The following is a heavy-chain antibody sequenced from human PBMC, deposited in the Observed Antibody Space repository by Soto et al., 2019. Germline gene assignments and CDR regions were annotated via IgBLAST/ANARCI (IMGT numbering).Heavy chain of an antibody. CDR1: GASVINDY. Sequence: ETLSLTCTVTGASVINDYWHCIRKPPGKGLEWIGFVYDSGSTSYNSSLKSRLTISGDTSKNQFSLKLSSVTAADTAVYYCVRQVGATGSYSYAVWGQGTMVTVSS. CDR3: VRQVGATGSYSYAV. J-gene: IGHJ3*01. V-gene: IGHV4-59*02. D-gene: IGHD1-26*01. CDR2: VYDSGST.